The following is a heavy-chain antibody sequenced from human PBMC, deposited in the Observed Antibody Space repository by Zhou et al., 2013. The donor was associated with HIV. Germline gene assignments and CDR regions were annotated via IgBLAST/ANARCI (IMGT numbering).Heavy chain of an antibody. Sequence: QVQLVQSGAEVKKPGSSAKVSCKASGGSFNRHAITWVRQARGQGLEWMGGIIPIFATATYSQKFQGRVTITTDESTTTAYMELSRLTSEDTAVYYCARQGVDSGSGRLYYMDVWGKGTKVTVSS. D-gene: IGHD3-10*01. CDR1: GGSFNRHA. CDR2: IIPIFATA. V-gene: IGHV1-69*05. CDR3: ARQGVDSGSGRLYYMDV. J-gene: IGHJ6*03.